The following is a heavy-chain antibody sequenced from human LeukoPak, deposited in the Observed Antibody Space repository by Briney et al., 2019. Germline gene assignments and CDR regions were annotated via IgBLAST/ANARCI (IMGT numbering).Heavy chain of an antibody. CDR2: IYTSGST. D-gene: IGHD3-10*01. Sequence: SETLSLTCTVSGGSINSGSYYWSWIRQPAGKGLEWIGRIYTSGSTNYNPSLKSRVTISGDTSKNQFSLKLSSVTAADMAVYYCARDNRYDSGSYYSYYNMDVWGQGTTVTVSS. V-gene: IGHV4-61*02. J-gene: IGHJ6*02. CDR1: GGSINSGSYY. CDR3: ARDNRYDSGSYYSYYNMDV.